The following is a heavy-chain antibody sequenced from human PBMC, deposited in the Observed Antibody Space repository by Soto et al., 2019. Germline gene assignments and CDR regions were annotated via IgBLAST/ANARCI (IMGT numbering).Heavy chain of an antibody. CDR2: IIPIFGTA. D-gene: IGHD3-3*01. Sequence: SVKVSCKASGGTFSSYAISWVRQAPGQGLEWMGGIIPIFGTANYAQKFQGRVTITADESTNTAYMELSSLRSEDTAVYFCARARDYDCWSGPPGSIWGQGTMVTVSS. CDR1: GGTFSSYA. J-gene: IGHJ3*02. CDR3: ARARDYDCWSGPPGSI. V-gene: IGHV1-69*13.